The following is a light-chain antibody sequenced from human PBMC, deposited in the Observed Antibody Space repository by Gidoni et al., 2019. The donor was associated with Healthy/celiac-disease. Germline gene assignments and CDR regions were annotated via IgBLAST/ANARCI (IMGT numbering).Light chain of an antibody. J-gene: IGKJ1*01. CDR2: DAS. CDR1: QSISSW. Sequence: DIQMTQSPSTLSASVGDRVTITCRSSQSISSWLDWYQQKPGKAPKLLIYDASSLESGVPSRFSGSGSGTEFTLTISSLQPDDFATYYCQQYKSYSGTFGQGTKVEIK. CDR3: QQYKSYSGT. V-gene: IGKV1-5*01.